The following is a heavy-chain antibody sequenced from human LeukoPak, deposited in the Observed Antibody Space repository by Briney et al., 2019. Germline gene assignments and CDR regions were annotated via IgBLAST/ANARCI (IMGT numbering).Heavy chain of an antibody. J-gene: IGHJ5*02. CDR2: INHSGST. V-gene: IGHV4-34*01. CDR3: ARVGYCSSTSCYNRRGWLDP. D-gene: IGHD2-2*02. Sequence: PSETLSLTCAVYGGSFSGYYWSWIRQPPGKGLEWIGEINHSGSTNYNPSLKSRVTISVDTSKNQFSLKLSSVTAADTAVYYCARVGYCSSTSCYNRRGWLDPWGQGTLVTVSS. CDR1: GGSFSGYY.